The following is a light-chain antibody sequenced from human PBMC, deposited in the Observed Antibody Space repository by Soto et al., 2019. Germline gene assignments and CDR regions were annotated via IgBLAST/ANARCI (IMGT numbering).Light chain of an antibody. V-gene: IGKV3-20*01. CDR3: QQYGSSPVVT. J-gene: IGKJ4*01. CDR1: QSVSSSY. Sequence: EIVLTQSPGTLSLSPGERVTLSCRASQSVSSSYLAWYQQKPGQAPRLLIYGASSRATGIPDRFSGRGSGTDFTLTISRLEPEGFAVYYCQQYGSSPVVTFGGGTKVEIK. CDR2: GAS.